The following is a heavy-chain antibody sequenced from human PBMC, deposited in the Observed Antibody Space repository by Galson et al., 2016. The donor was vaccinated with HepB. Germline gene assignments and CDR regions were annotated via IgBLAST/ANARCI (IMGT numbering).Heavy chain of an antibody. CDR1: GDSISNTYYY. Sequence: ETLSLTCSVSGDSISNTYYYWGWIRQTPGKGLAWMGSINYSGSTYYNPSLKSRLTMSQDTSKNQLYMKLYSVTAADTALYYCARLWDAYTRGGMDVWGQGITVTVSS. D-gene: IGHD3-16*01. V-gene: IGHV4-39*07. CDR2: INYSGST. J-gene: IGHJ6*02. CDR3: ARLWDAYTRGGMDV.